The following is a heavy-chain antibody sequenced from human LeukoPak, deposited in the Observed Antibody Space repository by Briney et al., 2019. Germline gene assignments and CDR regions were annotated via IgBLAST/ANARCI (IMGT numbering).Heavy chain of an antibody. V-gene: IGHV3-9*01. J-gene: IGHJ4*02. D-gene: IGHD2-2*01. CDR1: GFTFDDYA. CDR3: ARASVAVVPAAPGNY. Sequence: GGSLRLSCAASGFTFDDYAMHWVRQAPGKGVEWVSGISWNSGSIVYGDSVKGRFTISRDNSKNPLYLQMNSLRAEDTAVYYCARASVAVVPAAPGNYWGQGTLVTVSS. CDR2: ISWNSGSI.